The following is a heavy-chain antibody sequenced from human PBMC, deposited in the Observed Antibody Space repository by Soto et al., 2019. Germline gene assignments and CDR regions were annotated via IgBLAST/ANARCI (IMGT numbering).Heavy chain of an antibody. J-gene: IGHJ4*01. CDR2: INPKTGDT. Sequence: VSSVKVSCKASGYTFIDYYLHWVGQASGQGLEWMGWINPKTGDTKYPQKFQDRVTMTRDPYNSTAYMELSRLRFDDTAVYYCARDMQGWGGYCGHGTQVTVSS. V-gene: IGHV1-2*02. D-gene: IGHD2-15*01. CDR1: GYTFIDYY. CDR3: ARDMQGWGGY.